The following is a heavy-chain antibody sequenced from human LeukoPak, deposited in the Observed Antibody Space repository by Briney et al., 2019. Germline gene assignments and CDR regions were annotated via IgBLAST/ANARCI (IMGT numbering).Heavy chain of an antibody. Sequence: GESLKISCKGSGYSFTSYWIGWVRQMPGKGLEWMGIIYPGDSDTRYSPSFQGQVTISADKSISTAYLQWSSLKASDTAMYYCARHGRGIAESAEYFQHWGQGTLVTVSS. D-gene: IGHD3-10*01. J-gene: IGHJ1*01. CDR2: IYPGDSDT. V-gene: IGHV5-51*01. CDR1: GYSFTSYW. CDR3: ARHGRGIAESAEYFQH.